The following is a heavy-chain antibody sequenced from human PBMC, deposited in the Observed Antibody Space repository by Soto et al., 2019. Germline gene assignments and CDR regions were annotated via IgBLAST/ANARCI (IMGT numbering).Heavy chain of an antibody. V-gene: IGHV1-18*04. CDR3: ARYCSRYYDNSGLIWVY. D-gene: IGHD3-22*01. CDR2: ISAYNGDT. J-gene: IGHJ4*02. CDR1: GYTFRSYG. Sequence: QIQLVQSGGEVKKPGASVKVSCKASGYTFRSYGISWVRQAPGQGLEWVGWISAYNGDTHYAPKFQDRITLTTETSTDTAYMELRSLRLDDTAVYYCARYCSRYYDNSGLIWVYWGQGSLVTVSS.